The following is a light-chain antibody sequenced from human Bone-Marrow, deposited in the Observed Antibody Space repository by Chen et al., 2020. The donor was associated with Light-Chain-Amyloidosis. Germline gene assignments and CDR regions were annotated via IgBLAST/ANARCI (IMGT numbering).Light chain of an antibody. V-gene: IGKV3-20*01. Sequence: DIVLTQSPVTLSLSPGEGANLSCRASQTISSNYLTWYQQKLGQAPRLLIYGSSSRATGIPDRFTGSGSGTDFTLTINRLEPEDFAMYYCQQYGTSPLTFGGGTKVEIK. CDR2: GSS. J-gene: IGKJ4*01. CDR1: QTISSNY. CDR3: QQYGTSPLT.